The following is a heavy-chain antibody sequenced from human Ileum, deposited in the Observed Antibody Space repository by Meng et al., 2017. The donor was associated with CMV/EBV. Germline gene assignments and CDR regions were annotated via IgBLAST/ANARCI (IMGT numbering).Heavy chain of an antibody. CDR3: ARRSSGLFDY. D-gene: IGHD6-13*01. CDR1: GGSISSGDYY. Sequence: QVQLQESGPGLVQPSQTLSLTCTVSGGSISSGDYYWTWIRQPPGKGLEWIGYIYYSGTTYYNPSLKSRVSISVDTSRNQFSLQLSSVTAADTAVYYCARRSSGLFDYWGQGILVTVSS. J-gene: IGHJ4*02. V-gene: IGHV4-30-4*08. CDR2: IYYSGTT.